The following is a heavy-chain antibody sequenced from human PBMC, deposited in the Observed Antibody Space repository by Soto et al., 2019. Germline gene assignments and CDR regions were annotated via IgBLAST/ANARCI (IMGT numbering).Heavy chain of an antibody. CDR3: TATYTDNWSVGEN. CDR1: GFTLSGSA. CDR2: IGSKTNTHAT. Sequence: EVQLVESGGGLVQPGESLKLSCAASGFTLSGSAIHWVRHPSGKGLEWVGRIGSKTNTHATVYAASVKGRFTISRDDSKNMAFLQMTSLKPEDTALYYCTATYTDNWSVGENWGQGTLVTVSS. V-gene: IGHV3-73*02. J-gene: IGHJ4*02. D-gene: IGHD1-1*01.